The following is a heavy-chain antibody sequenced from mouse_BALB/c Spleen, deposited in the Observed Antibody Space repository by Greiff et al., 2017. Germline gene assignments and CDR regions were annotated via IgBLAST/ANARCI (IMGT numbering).Heavy chain of an antibody. CDR2: IYPGSGNT. V-gene: IGHV1-77*01. Sequence: QVHVKQSGAELARPGASVKLSCKASGYTFTDYYINWVKQRTGQGLEWIGEIYPGSGNTYYNEKFKGKATLTADKSSSTAYMQLSSLTSEDSAVYFCARALGYAMDYWGQGTSVTVSS. CDR3: ARALGYAMDY. J-gene: IGHJ4*01. CDR1: GYTFTDYY.